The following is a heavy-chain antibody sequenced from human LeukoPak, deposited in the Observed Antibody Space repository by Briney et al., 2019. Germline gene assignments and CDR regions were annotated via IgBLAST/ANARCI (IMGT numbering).Heavy chain of an antibody. J-gene: IGHJ4*02. D-gene: IGHD3-22*01. CDR1: GGSFSGYY. Sequence: KPSETLSLTCAVYGGSFSGYYWSWIRQPPRKGLEWIGEINHSGSTNYNPSLKSRVTISVDTSKNQFSLKLSSVTAADTAVYYCARETAPDSSGYSLDYWGQGTLVTVSS. CDR3: ARETAPDSSGYSLDY. V-gene: IGHV4-34*01. CDR2: INHSGST.